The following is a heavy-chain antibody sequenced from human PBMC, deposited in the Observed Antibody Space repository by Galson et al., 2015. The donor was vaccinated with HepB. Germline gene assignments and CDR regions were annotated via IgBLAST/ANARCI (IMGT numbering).Heavy chain of an antibody. Sequence: SLRLSCAASGFAFSSYAMHWVRQAPGKGLEWVAVISYDGSNKYYADSVKGRFTISRDNSKNTLYLQMNSLRAEDTAVYYCARLGSAGYSSSSDYWGQGTLVTVSS. V-gene: IGHV3-30-3*01. D-gene: IGHD6-6*01. CDR2: ISYDGSNK. CDR3: ARLGSAGYSSSSDY. J-gene: IGHJ4*02. CDR1: GFAFSSYA.